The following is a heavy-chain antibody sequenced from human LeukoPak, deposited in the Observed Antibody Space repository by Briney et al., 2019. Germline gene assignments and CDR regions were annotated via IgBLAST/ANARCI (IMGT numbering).Heavy chain of an antibody. CDR3: ARGIVGATGEYYFDY. J-gene: IGHJ4*02. V-gene: IGHV1-69*13. CDR2: IIPIFGTA. Sequence: ASVTVSCKASGGTFSSYAISWVRQAPGQGLEWMGGIIPIFGTANYAQKFQGRVTITADESTSTAYMELSSLRSEDTAVYYCARGIVGATGEYYFDYWGQGTLVTVSS. D-gene: IGHD1-26*01. CDR1: GGTFSSYA.